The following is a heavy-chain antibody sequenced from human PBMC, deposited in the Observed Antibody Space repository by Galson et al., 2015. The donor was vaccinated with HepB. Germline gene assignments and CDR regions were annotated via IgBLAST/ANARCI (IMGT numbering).Heavy chain of an antibody. Sequence: SLRLSCAASGFTFSNYAIHWVRQAPGKGLEWVSVISYDGSDKYYADSVKGRFTISRDNSKNTLYLQMNSLRAEDTAVYYCQPPPVVGGLDYWGQGTLVTVSS. CDR2: ISYDGSDK. J-gene: IGHJ4*02. CDR3: QPPPVVGGLDY. CDR1: GFTFSNYA. V-gene: IGHV3-30-3*01. D-gene: IGHD1-26*01.